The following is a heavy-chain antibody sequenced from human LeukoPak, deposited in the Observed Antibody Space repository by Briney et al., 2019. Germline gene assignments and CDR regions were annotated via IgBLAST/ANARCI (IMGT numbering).Heavy chain of an antibody. CDR1: GFTFSSYS. D-gene: IGHD3-3*01. J-gene: IGHJ6*04. CDR3: AKDRGALRFLLDV. CDR2: ISGSGGST. V-gene: IGHV3-23*01. Sequence: PGGSLRLSCAASGFTFSSYSMSWVRQAPGKGLEWVSAISGSGGSTYYADSVKGRFTISRDNSKNTLYLQMNSLRAEDTAVYYCAKDRGALRFLLDVWGKGTTVTVSS.